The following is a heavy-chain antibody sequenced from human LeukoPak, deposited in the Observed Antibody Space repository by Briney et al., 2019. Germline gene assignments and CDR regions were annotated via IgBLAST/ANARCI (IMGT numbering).Heavy chain of an antibody. V-gene: IGHV3-23*01. CDR2: ISGSGGST. CDR1: GFTFSSYA. Sequence: PGGSLRLSCAASGFTFSSYAMSWVRQAPGKGLEWVSVISGSGGSTYYADSVKGRFTISRDNSKNTLYLQMNSLRAEDTAVYYCAKDLAVAGRGGFDYWGQGTLVTVSS. J-gene: IGHJ4*02. D-gene: IGHD6-19*01. CDR3: AKDLAVAGRGGFDY.